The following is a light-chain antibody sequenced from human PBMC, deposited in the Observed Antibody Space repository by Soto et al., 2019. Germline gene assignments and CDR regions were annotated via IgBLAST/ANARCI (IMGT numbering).Light chain of an antibody. CDR1: QSVSSSY. J-gene: IGKJ1*01. CDR2: GAS. CDR3: QQYGSSPWT. Sequence: EIVLTQSPGILSLSPGERATLSCRAIQSVSSSYLAWYQQKPGQAPRPLIYGASSRAIGIPDRFSGSGSGTDFTLTISRLEPEDFAVYYCQQYGSSPWTFGQGTKVDIK. V-gene: IGKV3-20*01.